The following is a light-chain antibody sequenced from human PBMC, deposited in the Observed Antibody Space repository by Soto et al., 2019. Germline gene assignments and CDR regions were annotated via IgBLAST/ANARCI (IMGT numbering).Light chain of an antibody. CDR2: KAS. Sequence: DIPMSQSPSTLSASVGDRVTITCRASQSISIWLAWYQQKPGKAPKLLIYKASSLESGVPSRFSGSGSGTEFTLTISSLQPDDSATYYCQQYNSYWTFGQGTRVEIK. CDR3: QQYNSYWT. CDR1: QSISIW. V-gene: IGKV1-5*03. J-gene: IGKJ1*01.